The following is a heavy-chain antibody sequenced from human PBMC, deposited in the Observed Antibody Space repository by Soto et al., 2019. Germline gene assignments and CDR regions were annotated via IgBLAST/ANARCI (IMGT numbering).Heavy chain of an antibody. CDR3: ASSFKGYYGSGNAFDI. CDR2: IYHSGST. V-gene: IGHV4-4*02. J-gene: IGHJ3*02. CDR1: SGSISSSNW. D-gene: IGHD3-10*01. Sequence: QVQLQESGPGLVKPSGTLSLTCAVSSGSISSSNWWSWVRQPPGKGLEWIGEIYHSGSTNYNPSLKSRVTISVDKSKNHFSLKLSSVTAADTAVYYCASSFKGYYGSGNAFDIWGQGTMVTVSS.